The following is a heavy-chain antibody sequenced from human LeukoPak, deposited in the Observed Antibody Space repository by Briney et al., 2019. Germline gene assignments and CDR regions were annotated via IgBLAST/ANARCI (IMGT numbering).Heavy chain of an antibody. CDR1: GYTFSNFG. Sequence: ASVNVSCKASGYTFSNFGISWVRLAPGQGLEWMGWISGNNDNPNYGQKFQGRLTVTTDSSTSTAYMELRNLRSDDTAVYYCARDGTSTDDYWGPGNLGSVSS. D-gene: IGHD2-2*01. CDR2: ISGNNDNP. V-gene: IGHV1-18*01. J-gene: IGHJ4*02. CDR3: ARDGTSTDDY.